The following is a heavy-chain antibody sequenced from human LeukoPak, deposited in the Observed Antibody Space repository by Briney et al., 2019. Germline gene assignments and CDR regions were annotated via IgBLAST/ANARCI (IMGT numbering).Heavy chain of an antibody. V-gene: IGHV3-53*01. D-gene: IGHD3-22*01. CDR3: ARGVTVIVPFHGAFDI. CDR1: GFTVSSNY. CDR2: IYSGGST. Sequence: PGGSLRLSCAASGFTVSSNYVSWVRQAPGKGLEWVSVIYSGGSTYYADSVKGRFTISRDNSRNTLYLQMHSLRAEDTAVYYCARGVTVIVPFHGAFDIWGQGTMVTVSS. J-gene: IGHJ3*02.